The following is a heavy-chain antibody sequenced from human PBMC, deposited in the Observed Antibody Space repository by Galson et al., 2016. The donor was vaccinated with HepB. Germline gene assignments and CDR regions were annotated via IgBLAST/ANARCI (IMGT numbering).Heavy chain of an antibody. CDR1: GFTFSTYA. D-gene: IGHD6-13*01. CDR2: INGSGDAT. J-gene: IGHJ4*02. CDR3: AKWSDAAATY. V-gene: IGHV3-23*01. Sequence: SLRLSCAGTGFTFSTYAMSWVRQAPGKRLEWVSAINGSGDATYYADSVKGRFSISRDNSKNTLYLQMSSQSAEDTAVYYCAKWSDAAATYWGQGALVTVSS.